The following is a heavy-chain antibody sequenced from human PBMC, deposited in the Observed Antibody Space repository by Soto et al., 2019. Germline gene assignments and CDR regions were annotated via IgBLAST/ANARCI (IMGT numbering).Heavy chain of an antibody. CDR1: GFTVGSNY. CDR2: IYSGGST. Sequence: EVQLVESGGGLIQPGGSQRLSCAASGFTVGSNYMSWVRQAPGKGLEWVSVIYSGGSTYYADSVKGRFTISRDNSKNTLYLQMNSLRAEDTAVYYCARVFAVLMVYATWGQGTLVTVSS. J-gene: IGHJ5*02. V-gene: IGHV3-53*01. CDR3: ARVFAVLMVYAT. D-gene: IGHD2-8*01.